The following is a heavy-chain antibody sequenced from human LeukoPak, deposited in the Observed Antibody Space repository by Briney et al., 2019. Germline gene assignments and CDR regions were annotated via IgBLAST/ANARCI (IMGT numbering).Heavy chain of an antibody. V-gene: IGHV3-7*01. CDR1: GLPFSSYW. CDR2: IKPDGSKK. CDR3: AREEDNADEYLREDY. D-gene: IGHD2/OR15-2a*01. Sequence: GGSLRLSCAASGLPFSSYWMSWVRQAPGKGLEWVANIKPDGSKKNYVDSVKGRFTISRDNARNSLFLQMNSLRAEDTAVYYCAREEDNADEYLREDYWGQGTLVTVSS. J-gene: IGHJ4*02.